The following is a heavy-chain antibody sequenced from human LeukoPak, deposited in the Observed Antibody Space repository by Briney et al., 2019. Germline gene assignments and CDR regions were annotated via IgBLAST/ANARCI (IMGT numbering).Heavy chain of an antibody. J-gene: IGHJ4*02. D-gene: IGHD2-2*01. V-gene: IGHV3-48*04. CDR1: GFTFSSYS. CDR2: ISSSSSTI. Sequence: GGSLRLSCAASGFTFSSYSMNWVRQAPGKGPEWVSYISSSSSTIYYADSVKGRFTISRDNAKDSLYLQMNSLRAEDTAVYYCARDGGYCSSTSCYRPFDYWGQGTLVTVSS. CDR3: ARDGGYCSSTSCYRPFDY.